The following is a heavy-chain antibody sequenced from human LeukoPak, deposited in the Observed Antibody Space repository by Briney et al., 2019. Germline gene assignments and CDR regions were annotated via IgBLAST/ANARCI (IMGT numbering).Heavy chain of an antibody. CDR2: INHSGST. V-gene: IGHV4-39*07. J-gene: IGHJ4*02. CDR3: ARVGNSYGYYFDY. D-gene: IGHD5-18*01. Sequence: PSETLSLTCTVSGGSISSGGYYWSWIRQHPGKGLEWIGEINHSGSTNYNPSLKSRVTISVDTSKNQFSLKLSSVTAADTAVYYCARVGNSYGYYFDYWGQGTLVTVSS. CDR1: GGSISSGGYY.